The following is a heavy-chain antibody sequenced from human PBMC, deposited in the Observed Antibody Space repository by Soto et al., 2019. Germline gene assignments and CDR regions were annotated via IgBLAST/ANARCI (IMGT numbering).Heavy chain of an antibody. Sequence: QVQLVQSGAEVKKPGSSVKVSCKASGGTFSSYTISWVRQAPGQGLEWMGRIIPILGIANYAQKFQGRVTITADKSTSTAYMELSSLRSEDTAVYYCARMGSGSYYNGGGYWGQGTLVTVSS. D-gene: IGHD3-10*01. CDR2: IIPILGIA. V-gene: IGHV1-69*02. CDR3: ARMGSGSYYNGGGY. CDR1: GGTFSSYT. J-gene: IGHJ4*02.